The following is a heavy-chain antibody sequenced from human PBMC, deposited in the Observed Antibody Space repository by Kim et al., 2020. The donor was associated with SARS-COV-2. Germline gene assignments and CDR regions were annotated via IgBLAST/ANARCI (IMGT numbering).Heavy chain of an antibody. CDR3: ARGQVRRGWYFRFDY. Sequence: SETLSLTCAVYGGSFSGYYWSWIRQPPGKGLEWIGEINHSGSTNYNPSLKSRVTISVDTSKNQFSLKLSSVTAADTAVYYCARGQVRRGWYFRFDYWGQGTLVTVSS. D-gene: IGHD6-19*01. J-gene: IGHJ4*02. CDR2: INHSGST. CDR1: GGSFSGYY. V-gene: IGHV4-34*01.